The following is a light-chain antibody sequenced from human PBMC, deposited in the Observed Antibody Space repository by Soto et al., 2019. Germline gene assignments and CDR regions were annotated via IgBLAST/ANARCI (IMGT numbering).Light chain of an antibody. Sequence: ENFLTQSPGTLSLSPGEGATLSCRASRGVSANYLAWYQQKPGQAPTLLIYGASIRAAGIPDRFSGSVSGTDGTITIRRLEKEDGSVYYCQQSGSSTRTFGQGTKVDIK. CDR1: RGVSANY. V-gene: IGKV3-20*01. CDR3: QQSGSSTRT. CDR2: GAS. J-gene: IGKJ1*01.